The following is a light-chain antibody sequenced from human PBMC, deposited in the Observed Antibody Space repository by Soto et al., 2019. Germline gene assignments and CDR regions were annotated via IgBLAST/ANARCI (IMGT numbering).Light chain of an antibody. CDR3: QKCNSAPRT. V-gene: IGKV1-27*01. CDR1: QDIANF. J-gene: IGKJ1*01. CDR2: AAS. Sequence: ILMTQSPSSLSAFVGDRVTITCRASQDIANFLAWYQQKPGKVPKLLIYAASTLQSGVPSRFSGSGSGTDFTLTISSLQPEDVATYYCQKCNSAPRTFGQGTKVDIK.